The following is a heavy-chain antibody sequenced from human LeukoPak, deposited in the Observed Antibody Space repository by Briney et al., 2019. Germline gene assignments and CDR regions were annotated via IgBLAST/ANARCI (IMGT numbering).Heavy chain of an antibody. CDR1: GGSISSGGYY. Sequence: SETLSLTCTVSGGSISSGGYYWSWIRQHPGKGLEWTGYIYYSASTYYTPSLKSRVTISVDTSKTQFSLTLSSVTAADTAVYYCARLGNYYDSSGYYYAYYFDYWGQGTLVTVSS. V-gene: IGHV4-31*03. J-gene: IGHJ4*02. D-gene: IGHD3-22*01. CDR2: IYYSAST. CDR3: ARLGNYYDSSGYYYAYYFDY.